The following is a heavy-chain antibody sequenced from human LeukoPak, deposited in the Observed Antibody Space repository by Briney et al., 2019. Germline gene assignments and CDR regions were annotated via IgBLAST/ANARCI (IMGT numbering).Heavy chain of an antibody. CDR2: ISYDGSNK. CDR1: GFTFSNFG. CDR3: AKELRGYSYGLRNNWFDP. J-gene: IGHJ5*02. Sequence: GRSLRLSCAASGFTFSNFGMYWVRQAPGKGLEWVAVISYDGSNKYYADSVKGRFTISRDNSKNTLYLQMNSLRAEDTAVYYCAKELRGYSYGLRNNWFDPWGQGTLVTVSS. V-gene: IGHV3-30*18. D-gene: IGHD5-18*01.